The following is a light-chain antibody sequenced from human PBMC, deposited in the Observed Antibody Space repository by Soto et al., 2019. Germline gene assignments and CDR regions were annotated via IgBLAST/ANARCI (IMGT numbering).Light chain of an antibody. CDR3: QQYGSSPPWT. Sequence: EIVLTQSPATLSSFPGDRVTLSWCASQAVNTRLAWYQHKPGQAPRLLIYLTSNRAAGIPARFSGSGSGTDFTLTISRLEPEDFAVYYCQQYGSSPPWTFGQGTKVDIK. V-gene: IGKV3-20*01. CDR2: LTS. J-gene: IGKJ1*01. CDR1: QAVNTR.